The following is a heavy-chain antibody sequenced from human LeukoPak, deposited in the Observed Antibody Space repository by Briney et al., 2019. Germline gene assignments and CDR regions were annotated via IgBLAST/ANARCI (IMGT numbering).Heavy chain of an antibody. CDR2: IRQGGGAK. V-gene: IGHV3-7*01. CDR3: ATSSDAPANM. D-gene: IGHD2-2*01. CDR1: GFTFSTYW. J-gene: IGHJ4*02. Sequence: GGSLRLSCAVSGFTFSTYWMSWVRQAPGKGLEWVANIRQGGGAKYYVDSVRGRFTISRDNAKNSLYLQMNSLRAEDTGVYYCATSSDAPANMWGQGTLVTVSS.